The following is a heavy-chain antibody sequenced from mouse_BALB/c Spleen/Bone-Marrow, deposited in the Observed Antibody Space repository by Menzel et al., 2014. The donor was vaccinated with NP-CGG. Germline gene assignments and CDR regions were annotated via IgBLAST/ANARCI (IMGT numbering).Heavy chain of an antibody. D-gene: IGHD2-2*01. Sequence: VQLKHSGAELVKPGASVKLSCTASGLNVKDTYIHWVKQRPEQGLEWIGRIDPANGNTKYDPKFQGKATITADTSSNTAYLQLSSLTSEDTAVYYCASYVYGYYFDYWGQGTTLTVSS. CDR2: IDPANGNT. CDR3: ASYVYGYYFDY. J-gene: IGHJ2*01. V-gene: IGHV14-3*02. CDR1: GLNVKDTY.